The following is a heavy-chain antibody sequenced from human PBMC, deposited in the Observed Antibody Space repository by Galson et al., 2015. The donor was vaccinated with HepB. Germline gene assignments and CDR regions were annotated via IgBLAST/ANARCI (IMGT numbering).Heavy chain of an antibody. CDR1: GGSFSGYS. CDR2: INHSGST. J-gene: IGHJ5*02. V-gene: IGHV4-34*01. Sequence: ETLSLTCAVYGGSFSGYSWSWIRQPPGKGLEWIGEINHSGSTSYNPSLNSRVTMSVDTSKNQFSLNLTSVTAADTAVYYCARVRFIIVPAANRGWFDPWGQGILVTVSS. CDR3: ARVRFIIVPAANRGWFDP. D-gene: IGHD2-2*01.